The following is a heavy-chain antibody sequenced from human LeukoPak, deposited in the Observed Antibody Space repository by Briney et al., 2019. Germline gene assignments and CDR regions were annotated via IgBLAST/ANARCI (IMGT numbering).Heavy chain of an antibody. CDR3: ARSEDCGSSSCYWFDP. J-gene: IGHJ5*02. Sequence: SETLSLTCTVSGYSISSGYYWGWIRQPPGKGLEWIGEINRGGITKYNPSLKSRVTISLGTSYNQFSLKLTSVTAADTAMYYCARSEDCGSSSCYWFDPWGQGTLVTVSS. CDR1: GYSISSGYY. V-gene: IGHV4-38-2*02. D-gene: IGHD2-2*01. CDR2: INRGGIT.